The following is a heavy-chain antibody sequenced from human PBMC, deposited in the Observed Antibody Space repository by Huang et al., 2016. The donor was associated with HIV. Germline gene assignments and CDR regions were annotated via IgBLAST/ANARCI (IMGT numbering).Heavy chain of an antibody. D-gene: IGHD3-22*01. CDR2: INRDGSST. J-gene: IGHJ4*02. V-gene: IGHV3-74*01. Sequence: EVQLVESGGGLVQPGGSLRLSCAASGFSISSYWMHWVRQAPGKGLVWVSRINRDGSSTSYVDSVKGRFTISRDNAKNTLYLQMNSLRAEDTAVYYCARDPRIQSWLNFFDYWGQGTLVSVSS. CDR1: GFSISSYW. CDR3: ARDPRIQSWLNFFDY.